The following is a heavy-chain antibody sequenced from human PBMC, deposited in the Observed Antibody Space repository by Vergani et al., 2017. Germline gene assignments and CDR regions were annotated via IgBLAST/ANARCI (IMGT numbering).Heavy chain of an antibody. Sequence: QLQLQESGPGLVKPSETLSLTCTVSGGSISSSSYYWGWIRQPPGKGLEWIGSIYYSGSTYYNPSLKSRVTISVDTSKNQFSLKLSSVTAADTAVYYCARGDGSGSYSDYWGQGTLVTVSS. J-gene: IGHJ4*02. CDR1: GGSISSSSYY. D-gene: IGHD3-10*01. CDR2: IYYSGST. CDR3: ARGDGSGSYSDY. V-gene: IGHV4-39*01.